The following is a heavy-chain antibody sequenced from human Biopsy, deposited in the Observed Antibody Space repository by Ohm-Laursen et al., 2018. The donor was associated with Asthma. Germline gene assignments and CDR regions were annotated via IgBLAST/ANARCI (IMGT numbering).Heavy chain of an antibody. J-gene: IGHJ6*02. CDR3: ARGGYYGDRRHHNGLDV. CDR2: IIPIFGTA. CDR1: GGTFSSYA. D-gene: IGHD4-17*01. Sequence: ASSVKVSCKASGGTFSSYAISWVRQAPGQGLEWMGGIIPIFGTANYAQKFQGRVTITADESTSTTYMELTSPRKEDTAVYYCARGGYYGDRRHHNGLDVWGQGTTVTVSS. V-gene: IGHV1-69*01.